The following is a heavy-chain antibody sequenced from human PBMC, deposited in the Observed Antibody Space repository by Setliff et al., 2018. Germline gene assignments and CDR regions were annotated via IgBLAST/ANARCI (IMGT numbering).Heavy chain of an antibody. D-gene: IGHD3-10*01. CDR3: ARGGGYGSGGSFHNAPFDY. Sequence: SETLSLTCTVSGGSISSIYYYWGWIRQPPGKGLEWIGNIYCSGSTYFNPSLRSRVTISVDTSKNQFSLKLTSVTAADTALYYCARGGGYGSGGSFHNAPFDYWGQGMLVTVSS. CDR1: GGSISSIYYY. CDR2: IYCSGST. V-gene: IGHV4-39*01. J-gene: IGHJ4*02.